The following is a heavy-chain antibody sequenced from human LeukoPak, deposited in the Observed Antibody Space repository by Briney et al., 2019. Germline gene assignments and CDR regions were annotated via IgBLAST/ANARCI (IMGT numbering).Heavy chain of an antibody. J-gene: IGHJ4*02. Sequence: PGGSLRLSCVASGFTFSSYAVHWVRQAPGKGLEWVAVISYDGSNKYYADSVKGRFTISRDNSKNTLYLQMNSLRAEDTAVYYCARDGDYSNYPFYFDYWGQGTLVTVSS. CDR2: ISYDGSNK. D-gene: IGHD4-11*01. CDR3: ARDGDYSNYPFYFDY. CDR1: GFTFSSYA. V-gene: IGHV3-30-3*01.